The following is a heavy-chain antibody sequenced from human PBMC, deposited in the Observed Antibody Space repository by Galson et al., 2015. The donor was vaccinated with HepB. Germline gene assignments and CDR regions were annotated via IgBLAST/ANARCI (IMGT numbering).Heavy chain of an antibody. J-gene: IGHJ5*02. V-gene: IGHV3-74*01. D-gene: IGHD3-22*01. Sequence: SLRLSCAASGFTFSSYWMHWVRQAPGKGLVWVSRINSDGSSTSYADSVKGRFTISRDNAKNTLYLQMNSLRAEDTAVYYCARALDAYYYDSSGYYYPVNWFDPWGQGTLVTVSS. CDR3: ARALDAYYYDSSGYYYPVNWFDP. CDR2: INSDGSST. CDR1: GFTFSSYW.